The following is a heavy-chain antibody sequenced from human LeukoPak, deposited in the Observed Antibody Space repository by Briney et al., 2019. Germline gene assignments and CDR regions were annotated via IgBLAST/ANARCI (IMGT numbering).Heavy chain of an antibody. V-gene: IGHV1-8*01. CDR1: GYTFSSYD. D-gene: IGHD3-9*01. J-gene: IGHJ4*02. CDR2: MNPNSGNT. Sequence: GASVKVSCKASGYTFSSYDINWVRQATGQGLEWMGWMNPNSGNTGYAQKFQGRVTMTTISSVSTAYMELRSLRSDDTAVYYCARGELRYFDWLLSPTYFDYWGQGTLVTVSS. CDR3: ARGELRYFDWLLSPTYFDY.